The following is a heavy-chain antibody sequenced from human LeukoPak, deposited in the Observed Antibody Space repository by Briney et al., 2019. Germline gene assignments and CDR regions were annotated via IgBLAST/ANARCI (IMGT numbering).Heavy chain of an antibody. CDR3: AKDHVLLWFGELEDWFDS. CDR1: GFTFRSYA. J-gene: IGHJ5*01. V-gene: IGHV3-23*01. Sequence: GGSLRLSCAASGFTFRSYAMSWVRQTPGKGLEWVSVISGSGGSPYYADSVKGRFTVSRDNSKNTLYLQMNSLGAEDTAVYYCAKDHVLLWFGELEDWFDSWGQGTLVTVSS. D-gene: IGHD3-10*01. CDR2: ISGSGGSP.